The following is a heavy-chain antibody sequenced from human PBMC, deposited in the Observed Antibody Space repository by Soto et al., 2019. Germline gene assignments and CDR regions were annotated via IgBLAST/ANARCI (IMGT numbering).Heavy chain of an antibody. CDR3: ARAYYDTHFPHDS. Sequence: PSETLSLTCAVSGYSISSGYYWGWIRQPPGKGLEWIGSIYHTGSTYYNPSLKSRVTISVDTAKNQFSLKLSSVTATDTAVYYCARAYYDTHFPHDSWGQGTLVTVSS. J-gene: IGHJ5*01. D-gene: IGHD3-22*01. V-gene: IGHV4-38-2*01. CDR1: GYSISSGYY. CDR2: IYHTGST.